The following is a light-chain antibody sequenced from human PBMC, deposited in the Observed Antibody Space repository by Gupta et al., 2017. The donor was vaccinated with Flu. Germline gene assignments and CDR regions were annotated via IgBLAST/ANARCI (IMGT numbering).Light chain of an antibody. Sequence: LFPPSPATLSLSPGERATLSCRASQSVSSYLAWYQQKPGQAPRLLIYDASNRATGIPARFSDSGSGTDFTLTISSLEPEDFAVYYCQQRSNWITFGQGTRLEIK. CDR2: DAS. CDR3: QQRSNWIT. J-gene: IGKJ5*01. V-gene: IGKV3-11*01. CDR1: QSVSSY.